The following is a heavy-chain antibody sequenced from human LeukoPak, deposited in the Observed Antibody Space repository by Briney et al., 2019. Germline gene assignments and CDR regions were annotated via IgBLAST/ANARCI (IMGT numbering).Heavy chain of an antibody. CDR3: ARGVEPLAANTLAY. CDR1: RFTVITND. Sequence: GGSLRLSCAASRFTVITNDMTWVRQAPGKGREWVSVLYSDGNTKYADSVQGRFTISRDNSKNTLYHEMNSLSPDDTAVYYCARGVEPLAANTLAYWGQGTLVTVSS. CDR2: LYSDGNT. V-gene: IGHV3-53*01. J-gene: IGHJ4*02. D-gene: IGHD1-14*01.